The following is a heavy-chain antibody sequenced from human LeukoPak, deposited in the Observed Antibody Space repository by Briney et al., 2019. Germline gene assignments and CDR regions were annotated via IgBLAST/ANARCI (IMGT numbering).Heavy chain of an antibody. CDR1: GDSISNYY. D-gene: IGHD1-1*01. Sequence: SETLSLTCIISGDSISNYYWSWIRQPAGKGLEWIGRIYTSGSTNYNPSLKSRVTMSLDTSNNQLSLRLSSVTAADTAVYFCARDRRTTGATANYYYMDVWGKGTTVTVSS. CDR3: ARDRRTTGATANYYYMDV. V-gene: IGHV4-4*07. J-gene: IGHJ6*03. CDR2: IYTSGST.